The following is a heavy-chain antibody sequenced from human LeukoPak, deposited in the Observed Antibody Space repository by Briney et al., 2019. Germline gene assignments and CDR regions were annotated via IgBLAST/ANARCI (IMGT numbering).Heavy chain of an antibody. CDR2: VHHGGAS. J-gene: IGHJ4*02. CDR1: GDSITSHSW. D-gene: IGHD6-19*01. V-gene: IGHV4-4*02. CDR3: ASHVTVLGTRGFDF. Sequence: SGTLSLTCAVSGDSITSHSWWSWVRPPPGKGLEWIGEVHHGGASNYDPSLESRVTISVDKSKNRFSLNLRSATAADTATYYCASHVTVLGTRGFDFWGRGTLVTVS.